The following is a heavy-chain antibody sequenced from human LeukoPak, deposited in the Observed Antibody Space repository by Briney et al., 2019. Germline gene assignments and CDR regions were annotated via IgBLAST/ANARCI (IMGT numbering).Heavy chain of an antibody. Sequence: SETLSLTCTVSGGSISSSSYYWGWIRQPPGKGLEWIGSIYYSGSTYYNPSLKSRVTISVDTSKNQFSLKLSSVTAADTAVYYCARHVMMGGSYEIDYWGQGTVVTVSS. J-gene: IGHJ4*02. D-gene: IGHD1-26*01. CDR2: IYYSGST. CDR3: ARHVMMGGSYEIDY. V-gene: IGHV4-39*01. CDR1: GGSISSSSYY.